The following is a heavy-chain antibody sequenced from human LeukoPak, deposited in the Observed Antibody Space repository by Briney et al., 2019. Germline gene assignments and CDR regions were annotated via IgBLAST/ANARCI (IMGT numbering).Heavy chain of an antibody. CDR1: GFTVSSNY. Sequence: PGGSLRLSCAASGFTVSSNYMSWVRQAPGKGLEWVSVIYSGGSTCYADSVKGRFTISRDKSKNMVYLQMNSLRADDTAVYYCARALTSDYWGQGTLVTVSS. CDR3: ARALTSDY. CDR2: IYSGGST. V-gene: IGHV3-53*01. J-gene: IGHJ4*02.